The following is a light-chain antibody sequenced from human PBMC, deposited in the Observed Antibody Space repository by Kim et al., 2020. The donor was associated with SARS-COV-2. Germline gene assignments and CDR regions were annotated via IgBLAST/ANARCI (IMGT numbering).Light chain of an antibody. CDR3: QQYNDWPWT. V-gene: IGKV3-15*01. CDR1: QSISSN. CDR2: GAS. J-gene: IGKJ1*01. Sequence: EIVMTQSPATLSVSPGERVTLSCRASQSISSNLGWYQQKPGQAPRLLIYGASTRATGIPARFSGSGSGTEFTLTISGLQSEDFAVYCCQQYNDWPWTFGQGTKVDIK.